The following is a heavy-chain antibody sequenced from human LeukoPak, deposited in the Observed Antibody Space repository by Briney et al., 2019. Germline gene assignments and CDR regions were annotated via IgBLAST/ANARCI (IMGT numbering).Heavy chain of an antibody. V-gene: IGHV1-8*03. J-gene: IGHJ5*02. CDR1: GYTFTSYD. CDR3: ARGHYPRDRFDP. Sequence: ASVKVSCKASGYTFTSYDINWVRQATGQGLEWMGWMNPISGNTGYAQKFQGRVTITRNTSISTAYMELSSLRSEDTAVYYCARGHYPRDRFDPWGQGTLVTVSS. D-gene: IGHD1-26*01. CDR2: MNPISGNT.